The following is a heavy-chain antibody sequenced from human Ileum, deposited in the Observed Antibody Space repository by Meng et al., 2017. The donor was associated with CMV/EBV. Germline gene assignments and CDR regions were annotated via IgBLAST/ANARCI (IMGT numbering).Heavy chain of an antibody. CDR3: ARQESGVPFF. D-gene: IGHD2-15*01. CDR1: VSTFTKYH. CDR2: IHPSDGSA. V-gene: IGHV1-46*01. J-gene: IGHJ4*02. Sequence: VSCKASVSTFTKYHIHWVRQAPGQGLEWMGIIHPSDGSAFYAQKFQGRLSMTSDTSTATSFMGLSSLKSDDTAVYYCARQESGVPFFWGQGTLVTVSS.